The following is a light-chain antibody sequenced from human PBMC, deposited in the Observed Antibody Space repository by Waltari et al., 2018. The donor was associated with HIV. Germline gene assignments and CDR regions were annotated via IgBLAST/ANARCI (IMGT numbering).Light chain of an antibody. CDR3: QSYDSSLSGWVV. V-gene: IGLV1-40*01. CDR2: RTN. CDR1: SSNIGAGYD. Sequence: QSVLTQPPSVSGAPGQRVTISCTGSSSNIGAGYDVHWYQQLPGTAPTLLIYRTNNRPSGVPDRFSVSKAGTSASLAITGLQAEDEAEYYCQSYDSSLSGWVVFGGGTKVTVL. J-gene: IGLJ2*01.